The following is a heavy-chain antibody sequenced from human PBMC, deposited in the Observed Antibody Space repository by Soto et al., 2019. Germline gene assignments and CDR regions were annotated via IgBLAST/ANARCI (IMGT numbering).Heavy chain of an antibody. V-gene: IGHV1-46*01. CDR3: ARLEGGVAGTLNY. Sequence: GASVKASCKASGDTFTGYYMHWVRQAPGQGLEWMGVINPSGGTTTYAQKFQGRVTMTRDTSTSTVYMELSSLRSEDTAVYYCARLEGGVAGTLNYWGQGTLVTVPQ. CDR1: GDTFTGYY. J-gene: IGHJ4*02. CDR2: INPSGGTT. D-gene: IGHD6-19*01.